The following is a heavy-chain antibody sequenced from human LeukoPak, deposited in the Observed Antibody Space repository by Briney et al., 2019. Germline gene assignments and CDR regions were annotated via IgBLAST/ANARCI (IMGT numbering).Heavy chain of an antibody. V-gene: IGHV4-34*01. J-gene: IGHJ4*02. D-gene: IGHD6-13*01. CDR3: ARHPRRSPRLDF. CDR2: INHSGST. CDR1: GGSFSGYY. Sequence: SETLSLTCAVYGGSFSGYYWSWIRQPPGKGLEWIGEINHSGSTNYNPSLKSRVTISVDTSKNQFSLKLSSVTAADTAVYYCARHPRRSPRLDFWGQGTLVTVSS.